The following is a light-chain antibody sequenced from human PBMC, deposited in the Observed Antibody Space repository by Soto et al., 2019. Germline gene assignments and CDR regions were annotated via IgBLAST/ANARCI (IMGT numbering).Light chain of an antibody. CDR2: DAS. J-gene: IGKJ1*01. V-gene: IGKV3-15*01. CDR1: QGIGST. Sequence: ENVLSLSLGATSLYKGERAAPSFRASQGIGSTLAWYQQKPGQTPKLLIYDASTRATGTPARFSGSGSGTEFTLTISSLQSEDIAVYYCQPYNLLWTFAQVSKVDIK. CDR3: QPYNLLWT.